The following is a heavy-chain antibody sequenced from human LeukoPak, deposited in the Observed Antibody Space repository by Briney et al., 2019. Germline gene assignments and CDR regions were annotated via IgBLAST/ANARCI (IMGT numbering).Heavy chain of an antibody. V-gene: IGHV3-23*01. Sequence: PGGSLRLSCAASGFTFSSYAMNWVRQAPGKGLEWVASVSGSGVSTYYADSVKGRFTISRDNSRNTLYLQMNSLRAEDTAAYYCTKDHGSCGSGSLLFDYWGQGTLVTVSS. J-gene: IGHJ4*02. CDR3: TKDHGSCGSGSLLFDY. CDR1: GFTFSSYA. CDR2: VSGSGVST. D-gene: IGHD3-10*01.